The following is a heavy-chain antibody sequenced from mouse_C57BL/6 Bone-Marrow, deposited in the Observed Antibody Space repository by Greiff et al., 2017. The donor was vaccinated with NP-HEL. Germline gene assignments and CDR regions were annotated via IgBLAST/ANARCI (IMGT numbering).Heavy chain of an antibody. CDR2: IYPSDSET. D-gene: IGHD1-1*01. J-gene: IGHJ2*01. Sequence: VQLKQPGAELVRPGSSVKLSCKASGYTFTSYWMDWVKQRPGQGLEWIGNIYPSDSETHYNQKFKDKATLTVDKSSSTAYMQLSSLTSEDSAVYYCARGGTTVVADYWGQGTTLTVSS. CDR3: ARGGTTVVADY. V-gene: IGHV1-61*01. CDR1: GYTFTSYW.